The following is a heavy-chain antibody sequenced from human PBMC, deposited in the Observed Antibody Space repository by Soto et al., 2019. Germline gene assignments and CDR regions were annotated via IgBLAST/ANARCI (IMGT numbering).Heavy chain of an antibody. CDR3: ARDLGYGGTFGAFDI. D-gene: IGHD2-15*01. J-gene: IGHJ3*02. Sequence: QVQPQESGPGLVKPSETLSLTCTVSGGSIRSYYWSWIRQPPGKGLGWIGYIYYSGSTNYTPSLKRRVTISVDPSKNQFSLKLSSVTAADTAVYYCARDLGYGGTFGAFDIWGQGTMVTVSS. V-gene: IGHV4-59*01. CDR2: IYYSGST. CDR1: GGSIRSYY.